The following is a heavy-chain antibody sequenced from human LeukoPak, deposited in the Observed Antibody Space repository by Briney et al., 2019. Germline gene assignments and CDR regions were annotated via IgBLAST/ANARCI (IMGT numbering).Heavy chain of an antibody. CDR2: ISRSSTI. CDR3: ASLDCSSTSCSDY. V-gene: IGHV3-48*01. D-gene: IGHD2-2*01. CDR1: GFTFSNYG. Sequence: GGXLRLSCAVSGFTFSNYGMNWVRQAPGKGMEWVSYISRSSTIYYAESVKGRFTISRDNAKNSLYLQMNSLRAEDTAVYYCASLDCSSTSCSDYWGQGTLVTVSS. J-gene: IGHJ4*02.